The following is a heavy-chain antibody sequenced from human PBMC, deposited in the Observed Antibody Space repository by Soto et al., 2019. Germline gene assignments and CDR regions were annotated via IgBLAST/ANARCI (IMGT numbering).Heavy chain of an antibody. CDR3: ARDTAYAFDS. Sequence: EVQLMESGGGLVQPGGSLRLSCVASGFTFSSFSMNWVRQAPGKGLEWVSYIRSSPSAISYADSAKGRFTISRDNAKNSLYLQLNSLRAEDTAVDYCARDTAYAFDSWGQGTRVSVSS. V-gene: IGHV3-48*01. D-gene: IGHD3-16*01. CDR1: GFTFSSFS. J-gene: IGHJ4*02. CDR2: IRSSPSAI.